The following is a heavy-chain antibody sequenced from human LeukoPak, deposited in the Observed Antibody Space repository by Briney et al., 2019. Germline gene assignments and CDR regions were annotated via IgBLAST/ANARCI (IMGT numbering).Heavy chain of an antibody. V-gene: IGHV4-38-2*01. CDR3: ARHSCSSTSCYTISADDAFDI. D-gene: IGHD2-2*02. Sequence: SETLSHTCAVSGYSISRGYYWGWIRQPPGKGLEWSGSIYQSGITYYNPSLKSRVTISVDTSKNQFSLKLSSVTAADTAVYYCARHSCSSTSCYTISADDAFDIWGQGTMVTVSS. J-gene: IGHJ3*02. CDR2: IYQSGIT. CDR1: GYSISRGYY.